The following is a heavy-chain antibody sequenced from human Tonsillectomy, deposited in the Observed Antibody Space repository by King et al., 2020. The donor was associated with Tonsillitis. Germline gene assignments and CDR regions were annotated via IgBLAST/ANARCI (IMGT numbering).Heavy chain of an antibody. D-gene: IGHD3-10*01. V-gene: IGHV3-9*01. CDR1: GFTFDDYA. J-gene: IGHJ3*02. CDR2: ISWDSGSI. CDR3: AKASVLLWFGETFSDAFDI. Sequence: DVLLVESGGGLVQPGRSLRLSCAASGFTFDDYAMHWVRQAPGKGLEWVSGISWDSGSIGYADSVKGRFTISRDNAKNSLYLQMNSLRAEDTALYYCAKASVLLWFGETFSDAFDIWGQGTMVTVSS.